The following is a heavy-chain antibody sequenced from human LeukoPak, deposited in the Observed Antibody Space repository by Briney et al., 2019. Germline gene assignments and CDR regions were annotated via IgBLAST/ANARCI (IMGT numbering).Heavy chain of an antibody. Sequence: SETLSLTCTVSGGSISSYYWSWIRQPPGKGLEWIGYIYYSGSTNYNPSLKSRVTISVDTSKNQFSLKLSSVTAADTAVYYCARVVRYSSGPLTDLLPYYFDYWGQGTLVTVSS. V-gene: IGHV4-59*12. CDR3: ARVVRYSSGPLTDLLPYYFDY. CDR1: GGSISSYY. J-gene: IGHJ4*02. CDR2: IYYSGST. D-gene: IGHD6-19*01.